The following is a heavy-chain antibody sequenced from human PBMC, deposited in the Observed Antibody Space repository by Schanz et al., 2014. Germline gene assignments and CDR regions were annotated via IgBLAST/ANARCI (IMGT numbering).Heavy chain of an antibody. CDR1: GFTFSSYG. CDR3: ARDHTTESYYSAGPPIDY. V-gene: IGHV3-33*01. CDR2: IWYDGSNK. D-gene: IGHD1-26*01. J-gene: IGHJ4*02. Sequence: VQLVESGGGLVQPGGSLRLSCAASGFTFSSYGMHWVRQAPGKGLEWVAVIWYDGSNKYYADSVKGRFTISRDNSKNTLFLQMNSLRAEDTAVYYCARDHTTESYYSAGPPIDYWGQGTLXTVSS.